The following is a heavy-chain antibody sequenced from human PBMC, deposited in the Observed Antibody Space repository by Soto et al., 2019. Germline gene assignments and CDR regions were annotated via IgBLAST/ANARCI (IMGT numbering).Heavy chain of an antibody. J-gene: IGHJ6*02. V-gene: IGHV1-18*01. Sequence: GASVKVSCKASGHTFTSYGISWVRQAPGQGLEWMGWISAYNGNTNYAQKLQGRVTMTTDTSTSTAYMELRSLRSDDTAVYYCARTRKITYSNRGDYGMDVWGQGTTVTVSS. D-gene: IGHD4-4*01. CDR2: ISAYNGNT. CDR3: ARTRKITYSNRGDYGMDV. CDR1: GHTFTSYG.